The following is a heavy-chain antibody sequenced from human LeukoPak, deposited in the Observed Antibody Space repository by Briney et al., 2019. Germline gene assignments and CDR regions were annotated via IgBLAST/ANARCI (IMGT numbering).Heavy chain of an antibody. CDR3: ARGLESSGWYGMDV. V-gene: IGHV1-46*01. J-gene: IGHJ6*02. CDR2: INTSGATT. CDR1: GYTFSRYY. Sequence: ASVKVSCKTSGYTFSRYYIHWVRQAPGQGLEWMGIINTSGATTRYGQKFKGRVTATRDTYTSTVYMEMSSLNSEDTAVYYCARGLESSGWYGMDVWGQGTTIIVSS. D-gene: IGHD6-19*01.